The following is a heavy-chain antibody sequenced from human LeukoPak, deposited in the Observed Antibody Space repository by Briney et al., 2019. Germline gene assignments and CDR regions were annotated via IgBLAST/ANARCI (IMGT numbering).Heavy chain of an antibody. CDR1: GYTFIDHY. CDR3: ARAGHNSNSGGYDF. V-gene: IGHV1-2*02. J-gene: IGHJ4*02. Sequence: GASVKVSCKPSGYTFIDHYLHWVRQAPGQGLESLGWIDPDTGDTNYPQKFQGRVTMSRDTSSSTAYMELNRLRSDDTAVYYCARAGHNSNSGGYDFWGRGTLVTVSS. D-gene: IGHD3-22*01. CDR2: IDPDTGDT.